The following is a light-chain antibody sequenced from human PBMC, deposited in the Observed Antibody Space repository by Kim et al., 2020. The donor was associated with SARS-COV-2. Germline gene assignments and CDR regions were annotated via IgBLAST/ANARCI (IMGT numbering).Light chain of an antibody. V-gene: IGKV1D-12*01. CDR2: SAS. J-gene: IGKJ2*01. CDR3: QQTNTFPYT. Sequence: DIQMTQSPSSVSASVGDRVTIICRASQGVGSWLSWYQQKPGKAPQLLIYSASRLQSGVPLRFSGSGSGTDFILTNSSLQPEDFGTFYCQQTNTFPYTFGQGTKLEI. CDR1: QGVGSW.